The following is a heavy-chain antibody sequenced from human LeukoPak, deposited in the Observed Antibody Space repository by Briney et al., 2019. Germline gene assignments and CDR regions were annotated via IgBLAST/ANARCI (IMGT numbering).Heavy chain of an antibody. V-gene: IGHV4-59*12. CDR2: IYYSGST. D-gene: IGHD3-22*01. J-gene: IGHJ4*02. Sequence: PSETLSLTCTVSGGSIAGYYWSWIRQPPGKGLEWIGYIYYSGSTNYSPSLQSRVTVSVDTSKNQFSLRLSSMTAADTAVYYCARGGSSGYYYGWGQGTLVTVSS. CDR1: GGSIAGYY. CDR3: ARGGSSGYYYG.